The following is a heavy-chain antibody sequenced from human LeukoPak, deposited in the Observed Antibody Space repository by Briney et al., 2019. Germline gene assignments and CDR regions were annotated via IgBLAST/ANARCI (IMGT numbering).Heavy chain of an antibody. CDR3: ARVLLWFGELLGDYYYGMDV. CDR1: GYTFTSYA. J-gene: IGHJ6*04. Sequence: ASVKVSCKASGYTFTSYAMHWMRQAPGQRLEWMGWINAGNGNTKYSQKFQGRVTITRDTSASTAYMELSSLRSEDTAVYYCARVLLWFGELLGDYYYGMDVWGKGTTVTVSS. V-gene: IGHV1-3*01. CDR2: INAGNGNT. D-gene: IGHD3-10*01.